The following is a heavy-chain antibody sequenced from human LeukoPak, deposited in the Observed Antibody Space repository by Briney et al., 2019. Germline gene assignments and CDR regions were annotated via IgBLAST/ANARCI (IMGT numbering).Heavy chain of an antibody. V-gene: IGHV4-30-4*08. J-gene: IGHJ4*02. Sequence: PSQTLSLTCTVSGGSISSGDYYWSWIRQPPGKGLEWIGYIYYSGSTYYNPSLKSRVTISVDTSKNQFSLKLSSVTAADTAVYYCARQPVAGDYFDYWGQGTLVTVSS. CDR3: ARQPVAGDYFDY. CDR1: GGSISSGDYY. D-gene: IGHD6-6*01. CDR2: IYYSGST.